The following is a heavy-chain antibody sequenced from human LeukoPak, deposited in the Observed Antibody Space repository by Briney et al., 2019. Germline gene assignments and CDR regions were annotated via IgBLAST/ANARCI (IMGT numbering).Heavy chain of an antibody. CDR2: ISSSSSYI. D-gene: IGHD3-10*01. CDR3: ARAYYGSGGDDY. Sequence: GGSLRLSCAAAGFTFSRNWMSWVRQAPGKGLEWVSSISSSSSYIYYADSVKGRFTISRDNAKNSLYLQMNSLRAEDTAVYYCARAYYGSGGDDYWGQGTLVTVSS. J-gene: IGHJ4*02. V-gene: IGHV3-21*01. CDR1: GFTFSRNW.